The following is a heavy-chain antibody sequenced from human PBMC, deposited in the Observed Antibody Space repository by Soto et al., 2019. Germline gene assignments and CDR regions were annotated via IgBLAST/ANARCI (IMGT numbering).Heavy chain of an antibody. CDR2: IYHSGST. J-gene: IGHJ6*02. CDR3: ARNWNYDMDYYYGMDV. Sequence: KPSETLSLTCAVSGGSISSSNWWSWVRQPPGKGLEWIGEIYHSGSTNYNPSLKSRVTISVDKSKNQFSLELSSVTAADTAVYYCARNWNYDMDYYYGMDVWGQGTTVTVSS. V-gene: IGHV4-4*02. CDR1: GGSISSSNW. D-gene: IGHD1-7*01.